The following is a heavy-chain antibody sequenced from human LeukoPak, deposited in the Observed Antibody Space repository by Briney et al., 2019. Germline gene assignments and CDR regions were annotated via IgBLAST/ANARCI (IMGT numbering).Heavy chain of an antibody. V-gene: IGHV3-23*01. Sequence: GGSLRLSSAASGFTFSSYSMTCVRQAPGKGLEWVSSITPSGDATYYADSVRGRFTISRDNSKNTLYVQMNSLRAEDTAVYYCARATSGRTYDYWGQGTLVTVTS. D-gene: IGHD1-1*01. CDR3: ARATSGRTYDY. CDR2: ITPSGDAT. CDR1: GFTFSSYS. J-gene: IGHJ4*02.